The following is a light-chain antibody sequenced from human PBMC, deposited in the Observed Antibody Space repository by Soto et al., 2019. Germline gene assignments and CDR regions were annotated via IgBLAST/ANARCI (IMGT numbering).Light chain of an antibody. J-gene: IGLJ2*01. CDR3: SSYTTSSTLVV. CDR2: DVS. V-gene: IGLV2-14*03. CDR1: SSDVGGYNY. Sequence: QSALTQPASVSGSPGQSITICCTGTSSDVGGYNYVSWYQHHPGKAPKLMIYDVSNRPSGVSIRFSGSKSGNTASLTISGLQAEDEADYYCSSYTTSSTLVVFGGGTKLTVL.